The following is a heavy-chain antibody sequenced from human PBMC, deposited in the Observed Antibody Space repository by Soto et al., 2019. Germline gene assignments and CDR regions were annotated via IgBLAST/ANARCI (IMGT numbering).Heavy chain of an antibody. J-gene: IGHJ4*02. V-gene: IGHV1-8*01. CDR2: MNPNSGNT. CDR3: GRGWRDGDYVDY. CDR1: GYTFTSYD. D-gene: IGHD4-17*01. Sequence: ASVKVSCKASGYTFTSYDINWVRQATGQGLEWMGWMNPNSGNTGYAQKFQGRVTMTRNTSISTAYMELSSLRSEDTAVYYCGRGWRDGDYVDYWGQGTLVTVSS.